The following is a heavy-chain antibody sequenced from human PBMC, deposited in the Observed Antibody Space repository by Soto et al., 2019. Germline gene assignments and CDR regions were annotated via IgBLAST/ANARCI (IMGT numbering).Heavy chain of an antibody. V-gene: IGHV1-2*02. CDR1: GYTFTGYY. D-gene: IGHD3-10*01. J-gene: IGHJ4*02. CDR3: ARGDVAGAGSDLGY. CDR2: INPNSGGT. Sequence: QVQLVQSGAEVKKPGASVKVSCKASGYTFTGYYMHWVRQAPGQGLEWMGWINPNSGGTNYAQKLQGRGAVPRDRSISTASTKLRRLRSDDTAVYYCARGDVAGAGSDLGYWGQGTLVTVSS.